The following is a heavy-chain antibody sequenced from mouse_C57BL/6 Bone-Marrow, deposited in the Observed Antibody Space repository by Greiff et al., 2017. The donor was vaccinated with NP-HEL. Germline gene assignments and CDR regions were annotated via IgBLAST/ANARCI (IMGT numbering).Heavy chain of an antibody. CDR3: ARYYGSSYYFDY. V-gene: IGHV1-80*01. D-gene: IGHD1-1*01. CDR2: IYPGDGDT. Sequence: QVQLKESGAELVKPGASVKISCKASGYAFSSYWMNWVKQRPGKGLEWIGKIYPGDGDTNYNGKVKGKATLTADKSSSTAYMQLISLTSEDSAVYFCARYYGSSYYFDYWGQGTTLTVSS. J-gene: IGHJ2*01. CDR1: GYAFSSYW.